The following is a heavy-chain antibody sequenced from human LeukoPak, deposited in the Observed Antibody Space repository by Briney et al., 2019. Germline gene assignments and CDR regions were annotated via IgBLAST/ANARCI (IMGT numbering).Heavy chain of an antibody. D-gene: IGHD4-17*01. CDR3: ARDRGDYGDHTLDY. J-gene: IGHJ4*02. Sequence: PGGSLRLSCAASGFTFSTYALHWVRQAPGKGLEWVAVISYDGSDKYYADSVKGRFTISRDNSKNTLYLQMNSLRGEDTAVYYCARDRGDYGDHTLDYWGQGTLVTVSS. V-gene: IGHV3-30-3*01. CDR2: ISYDGSDK. CDR1: GFTFSTYA.